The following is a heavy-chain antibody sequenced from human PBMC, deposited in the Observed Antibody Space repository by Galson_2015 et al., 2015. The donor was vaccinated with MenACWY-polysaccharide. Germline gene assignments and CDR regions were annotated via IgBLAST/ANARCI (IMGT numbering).Heavy chain of an antibody. J-gene: IGHJ4*02. Sequence: LTCAVSGYSISSGYYWGWIRQPPGKGLEWIGSTYHSGSTYYNPSLKSRVTISVDTSKNQFSLKLSSVTAADTAVYYCARVEKYSGSYYILHWGQGTLVTVSS. CDR2: TYHSGST. V-gene: IGHV4-38-2*01. CDR3: ARVEKYSGSYYILH. D-gene: IGHD1-26*01. CDR1: GYSISSGYY.